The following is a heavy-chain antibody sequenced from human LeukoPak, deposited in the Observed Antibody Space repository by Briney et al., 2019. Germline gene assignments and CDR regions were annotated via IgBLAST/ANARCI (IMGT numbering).Heavy chain of an antibody. D-gene: IGHD2-2*01. CDR2: IDPNTGDS. CDR3: ARIRYCGGISCYYIDY. V-gene: IGHV1-2*02. CDR1: EYTFTGYY. Sequence: ASVKVSCKTSEYTFTGYYIHWVRQAPGQGLEWMGWIDPNTGDSNYVQKFQGRVTMTRDTSISTAYMELSRLRSDDTAFYYCARIRYCGGISCYYIDYWGQGTLVTVSA. J-gene: IGHJ4*02.